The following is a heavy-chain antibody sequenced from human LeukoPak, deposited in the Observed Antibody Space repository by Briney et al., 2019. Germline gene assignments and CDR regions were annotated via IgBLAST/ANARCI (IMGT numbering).Heavy chain of an antibody. J-gene: IGHJ5*02. CDR1: GGSFSGYY. CDR2: INHSGST. Sequence: SETLSLTCAVYGGSFSGYYWSWIRQPPGKGLEWIGEINHSGSTNYNPSLKSRVTISVDTSKNQFSLKLSSVTAADTAVYYCARMYRTNWFDPWGQGTLVTVSS. V-gene: IGHV4-34*01. D-gene: IGHD3-16*02. CDR3: ARMYRTNWFDP.